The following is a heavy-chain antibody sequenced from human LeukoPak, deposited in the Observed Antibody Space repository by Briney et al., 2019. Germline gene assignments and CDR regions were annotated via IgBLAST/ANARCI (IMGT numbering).Heavy chain of an antibody. D-gene: IGHD6-19*01. J-gene: IGHJ4*02. CDR2: ISGSGGST. Sequence: PGGSLRLSCAASGFTFSSYAMSWVRQAPGKGLEWVSAISGSGGSTYYADSVKGRFTISRDNSKNTLYLQMNSLRAEDTAVYYCAKLSPGIAVAGTGFAFDYWGQGTLVTVSS. CDR1: GFTFSSYA. V-gene: IGHV3-23*01. CDR3: AKLSPGIAVAGTGFAFDY.